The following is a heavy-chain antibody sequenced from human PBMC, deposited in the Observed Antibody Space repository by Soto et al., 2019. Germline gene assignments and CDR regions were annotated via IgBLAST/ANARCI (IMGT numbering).Heavy chain of an antibody. D-gene: IGHD1-1*01. CDR1: GGSVRAPDW. Sequence: SETLSLTCTLSGGSVRAPDWWNWVRQSPDKGLEWIAEVHISGHSNYNPSLRSRVSVSIDSSKNQFYLNLNSVTAADTAIYYCARVRQGCSANNCSFDPWGQGTQVTVSS. J-gene: IGHJ5*01. CDR3: ARVRQGCSANNCSFDP. CDR2: VHISGHS. V-gene: IGHV4-4*02.